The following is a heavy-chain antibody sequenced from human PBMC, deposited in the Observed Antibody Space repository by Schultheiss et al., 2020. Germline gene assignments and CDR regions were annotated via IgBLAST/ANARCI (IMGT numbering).Heavy chain of an antibody. J-gene: IGHJ4*02. V-gene: IGHV4-61*02. CDR2: IYTSGSA. Sequence: SATLSLTCAVSGYSISSGYYWSWIRQPAGKGLEWIGRIYTSGSADYNPSLKSRVTISADTSKNQFSLKLSSVTAADTAVYYCARVSSGWQGYFDYWGQGALVTVSS. D-gene: IGHD6-25*01. CDR1: GYSISSGYY. CDR3: ARVSSGWQGYFDY.